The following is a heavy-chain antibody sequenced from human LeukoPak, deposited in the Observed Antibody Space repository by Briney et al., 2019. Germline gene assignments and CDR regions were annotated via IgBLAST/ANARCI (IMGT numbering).Heavy chain of an antibody. CDR2: IYTSGST. Sequence: PSETLSLTCTVSGGSISSYYWSWIRQPAGKGLEWIGRIYTSGSTNYNPSLKSRVTISVDTSKNQFSLKLSSVTAADTAVYYCASMTYYYDSSGYYYEGNFDYWGQGTLVTVSS. J-gene: IGHJ4*02. D-gene: IGHD3-22*01. CDR1: GGSISSYY. CDR3: ASMTYYYDSSGYYYEGNFDY. V-gene: IGHV4-4*07.